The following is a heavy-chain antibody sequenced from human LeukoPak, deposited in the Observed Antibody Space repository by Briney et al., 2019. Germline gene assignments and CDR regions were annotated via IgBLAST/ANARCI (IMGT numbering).Heavy chain of an antibody. CDR3: ARDRYYYDSSGYTFDY. CDR1: GYTFTGYY. V-gene: IGHV1-2*02. CDR2: INPNSGGT. D-gene: IGHD3-22*01. J-gene: IGHJ4*02. Sequence: ASVKVSCKASGYTFTGYYMHWVRQAPGQGLEWMGWINPNSGGTNYAQKFQGRVTMTRDTSISTAYMELSRLRSADPAVYYCARDRYYYDSSGYTFDYWDQGTLVTVSS.